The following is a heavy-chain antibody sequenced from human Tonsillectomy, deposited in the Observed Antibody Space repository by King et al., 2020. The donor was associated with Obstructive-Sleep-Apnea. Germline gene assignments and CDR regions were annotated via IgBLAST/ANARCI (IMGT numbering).Heavy chain of an antibody. D-gene: IGHD3-22*01. V-gene: IGHV3-15*01. CDR3: TAYDSSGWLMF. J-gene: IGHJ4*02. CDR2: IKSKTDGGTT. Sequence: VQLVESGGGLVKPGGSLRLSCAASGFTFSNAWMSWVRQAPGKGLEWVGRIKSKTDGGTTDYAAPVKGRFTISRDDSKNTLYLQMNSLKTEDTAGYYCTAYDSSGWLMFWGQGTLVTVSS. CDR1: GFTFSNAW.